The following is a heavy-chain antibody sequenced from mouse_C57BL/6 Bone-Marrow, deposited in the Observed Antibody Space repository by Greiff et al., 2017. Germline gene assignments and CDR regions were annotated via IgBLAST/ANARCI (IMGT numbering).Heavy chain of an antibody. CDR1: GFNIKDDY. J-gene: IGHJ4*01. V-gene: IGHV14-4*01. D-gene: IGHD2-1*01. CDR2: IDPENGDT. Sequence: EVMLVESGAELVRPGASVKLSCTASGFNIKDDYMHWVKQRPEQGLEWIGWIDPENGDTEYASKFQGKATITADTSSNTAYLQLSSLTSEDTAVYYCTPYGNYPPMDYWGQGTSVTVSS. CDR3: TPYGNYPPMDY.